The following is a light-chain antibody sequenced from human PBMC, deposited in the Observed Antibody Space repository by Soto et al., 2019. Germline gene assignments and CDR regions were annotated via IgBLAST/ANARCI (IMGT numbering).Light chain of an antibody. V-gene: IGKV3-20*01. CDR2: GAS. CDR1: QSLSSRS. CDR3: QQYTSPLS. Sequence: EIVLTQSPGTLSLSPGERATLSCRASQSLSSRSLAWYQQKPGQAPRLLIYGASTRATGIPDRFSGSGSETDFTLTISRVEPEDFAVFYCQQYTSPLSVGGGTKVDSK. J-gene: IGKJ4*01.